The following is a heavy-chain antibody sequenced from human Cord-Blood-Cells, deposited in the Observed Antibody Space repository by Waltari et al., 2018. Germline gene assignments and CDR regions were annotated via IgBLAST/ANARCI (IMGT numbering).Heavy chain of an antibody. V-gene: IGHV1-18*01. CDR1: GYTFTSYG. Sequence: QVQLVQSGAEVKKPGASVKVSCKASGYTFTSYGISWVRQAPGQGLEWMGWISAYNGNTNDAQKRQGRVTRTTDTSTSTAYMELRSLRSDDTAVYYCARRVRAAAVHNWFDPWGQGTLVTVSS. CDR2: ISAYNGNT. CDR3: ARRVRAAAVHNWFDP. D-gene: IGHD6-13*01. J-gene: IGHJ5*02.